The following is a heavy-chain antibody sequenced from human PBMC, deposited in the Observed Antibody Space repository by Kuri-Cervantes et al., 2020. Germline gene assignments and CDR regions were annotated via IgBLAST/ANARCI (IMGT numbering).Heavy chain of an antibody. CDR2: INHSGST. J-gene: IGHJ5*01. CDR1: GGSFSGYY. D-gene: IGHD3-22*01. Sequence: SETLSLTCAVYGGSFSGYYWSWIRQPPGKGLEWIGEINHSGSTNYSPSLQTRVTISVDTSKNQFSLKLSSVTAADTAVYYCARQDDSSGYFDWFDSWGQGTLVTVSS. CDR3: ARQDDSSGYFDWFDS. V-gene: IGHV4-34*01.